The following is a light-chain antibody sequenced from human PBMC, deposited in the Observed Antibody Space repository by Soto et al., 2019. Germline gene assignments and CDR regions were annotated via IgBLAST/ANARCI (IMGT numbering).Light chain of an antibody. CDR3: QQSYSTLPWWT. J-gene: IGKJ1*01. CDR1: QSISSY. V-gene: IGKV1-39*01. CDR2: AAS. Sequence: DIQMTQSPSSLSASVGDRVTITCRASQSISSYLNWYQQKPGKAPKLLIYAASSLQSGVPSRFSGSGSGTDFTLTISSLQPEDFATYYCQQSYSTLPWWTFGQGTKVEIK.